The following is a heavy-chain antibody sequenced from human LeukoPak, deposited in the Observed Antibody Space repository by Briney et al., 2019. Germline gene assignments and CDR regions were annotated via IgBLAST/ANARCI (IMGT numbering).Heavy chain of an antibody. CDR3: ARGLRITMVRGVIHYFDY. Sequence: PSETLSLTCTVSGGSISSYYWSWIQQPPGKGLEWIGYIYYSGSTNYNPSLKSRVTISVDTSKNQFSLKLSSVTAADTAVYYCARGLRITMVRGVIHYFDYWGQGTLVTVSS. V-gene: IGHV4-59*01. CDR2: IYYSGST. D-gene: IGHD3-10*01. CDR1: GGSISSYY. J-gene: IGHJ4*02.